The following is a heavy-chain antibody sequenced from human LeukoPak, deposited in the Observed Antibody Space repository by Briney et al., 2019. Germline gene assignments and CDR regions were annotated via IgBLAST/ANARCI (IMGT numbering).Heavy chain of an antibody. CDR3: ARGSRNYYDSSGYYYY. D-gene: IGHD3-22*01. V-gene: IGHV3-64*01. CDR1: GFTFSSYA. J-gene: IGHJ4*02. Sequence: GGSLRLSCAASGFTFSSYAMHWVRQAPGKGLEYVSAISSNGGSTYYANSVKGRFTISRDNSKNTLYLQMGSLRAEDMAVYYCARGSRNYYDSSGYYYYWGQGALVTVSS. CDR2: ISSNGGST.